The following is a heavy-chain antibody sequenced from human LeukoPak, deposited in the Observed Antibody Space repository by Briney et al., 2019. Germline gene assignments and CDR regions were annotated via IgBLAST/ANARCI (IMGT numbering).Heavy chain of an antibody. CDR1: GGSINSGGYY. J-gene: IGHJ4*02. CDR2: IYYSGST. CDR3: AKTYYDILTGYRPFDY. Sequence: SQTLSLTCTVSGGSINSGGYYWSWIRQHPGKGLEWIGYIYYSGSTYYNPSLKSRVTISVDTSKNQFSLKLSSVTAADTAVYYCAKTYYDILTGYRPFDYWGQGTLVTVSS. D-gene: IGHD3-9*01. V-gene: IGHV4-31*03.